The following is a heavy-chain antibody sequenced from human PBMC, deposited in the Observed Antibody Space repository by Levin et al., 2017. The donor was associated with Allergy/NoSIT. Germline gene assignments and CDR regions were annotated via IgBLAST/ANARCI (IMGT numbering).Heavy chain of an antibody. J-gene: IGHJ4*02. Sequence: AGGSLRLSCSASGFTFSSYNMHWVRQAPGKGLEYVSAITSNGGSTFYADSVKGRFSIFRDNSKNTLYLQMSSLRLEDTAVYHCVKAGGITGNYWGQGTLVTVSS. CDR1: GFTFSSYN. CDR2: ITSNGGST. V-gene: IGHV3-64D*06. D-gene: IGHD1-14*01. CDR3: VKAGGITGNY.